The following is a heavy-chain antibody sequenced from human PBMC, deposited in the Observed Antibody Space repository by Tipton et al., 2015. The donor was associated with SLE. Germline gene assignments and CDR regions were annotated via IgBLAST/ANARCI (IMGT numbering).Heavy chain of an antibody. J-gene: IGHJ6*02. CDR3: ARGGGSYGSGSYYPMDV. Sequence: TLSLTCTVSNGSISSYYWSWIRQPPGKGLEWLGYISYGNTKYNPSLRSRLTISVDTSKNQFSLRLSSVTAADTAVYYCARGGGSYGSGSYYPMDVWGQGTTVTVSS. V-gene: IGHV4-59*01. CDR1: NGSISSYY. CDR2: ISYGNT. D-gene: IGHD3-10*01.